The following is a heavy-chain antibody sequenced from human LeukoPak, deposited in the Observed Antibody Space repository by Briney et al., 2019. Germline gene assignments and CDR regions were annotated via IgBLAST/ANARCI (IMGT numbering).Heavy chain of an antibody. CDR3: SRDWRAGTWPFDY. CDR1: GFTFGDYA. V-gene: IGHV3-49*04. Sequence: GGSLRLSCTASGFTFGDYAVSWVRQAPGKGLEWVGFIRSKAYGGTTEYAAAVKGKFSISRDDSKSIAYLQMNSLQTEDTGVYYCSRDWRAGTWPFDYWGQGTQVTVSS. J-gene: IGHJ4*02. CDR2: IRSKAYGGTT. D-gene: IGHD6-19*01.